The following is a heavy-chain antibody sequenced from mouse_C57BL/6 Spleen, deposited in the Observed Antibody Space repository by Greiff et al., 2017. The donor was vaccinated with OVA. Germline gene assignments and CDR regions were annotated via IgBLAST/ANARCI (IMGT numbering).Heavy chain of an antibody. CDR3: ARSQFITTVDWYFDV. J-gene: IGHJ1*03. CDR2: ISYSGST. V-gene: IGHV3-8*01. Sequence: DVKLQESGPGLAKPSQTLSLPCSVTGYSITSDYWNWIRKFPGNKLEYMGYISYSGSTYYNPSLKSRISITRDTSKNQYYLQLNSVTTEDTATYYCARSQFITTVDWYFDVWGTGTTVTVSS. D-gene: IGHD1-1*01. CDR1: GYSITSDY.